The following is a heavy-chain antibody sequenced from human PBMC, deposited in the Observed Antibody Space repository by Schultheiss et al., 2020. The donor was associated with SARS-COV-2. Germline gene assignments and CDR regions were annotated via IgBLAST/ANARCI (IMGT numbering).Heavy chain of an antibody. D-gene: IGHD3-3*01. CDR3: ARQALFLEWLYQYHNWFDP. J-gene: IGHJ5*02. Sequence: SETLSLTCTVSGGSITESYWSWIRQSPGKRLEWIGYVYHTGSTYDNPSLRGRVAISADTSKNQFSLRLSSVTAADTAVYYCARQALFLEWLYQYHNWFDPWGQGTLVTVSS. CDR1: GGSITESY. CDR2: VYHTGST. V-gene: IGHV4-59*08.